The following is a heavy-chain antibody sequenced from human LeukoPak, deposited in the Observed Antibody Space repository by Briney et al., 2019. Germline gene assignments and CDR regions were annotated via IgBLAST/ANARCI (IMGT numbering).Heavy chain of an antibody. CDR1: GYTFTSYA. D-gene: IGHD3-10*01. J-gene: IGHJ5*02. V-gene: IGHV1-3*04. CDR3: ARDYYGSGTYEHNWFGP. CDR2: INTGNGNT. Sequence: ASVKVSCKASGYTFTSYAMNWVRQAPGQRLEWMGWINTGNGNTYYSQYFQGRVTISRDTSASTAHMELSSLRSADTAVYYCARDYYGSGTYEHNWFGPWGQGTLVTVSS.